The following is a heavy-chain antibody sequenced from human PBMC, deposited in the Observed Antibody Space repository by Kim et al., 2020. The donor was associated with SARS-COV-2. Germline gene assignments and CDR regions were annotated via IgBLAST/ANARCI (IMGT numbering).Heavy chain of an antibody. Sequence: GGSLRLSCAASGFTFSSYAMSWVRQAPGKGLEWVSVIYSGGSSTYYADSVKGRFTISRDNSKNTLYLQMNSLRAEDTAVYYCAIIYGSTPQKFDYWGQGTLVTVSS. CDR1: GFTFSSYA. CDR3: AIIYGSTPQKFDY. J-gene: IGHJ4*02. D-gene: IGHD3-10*01. CDR2: IYSGGSST. V-gene: IGHV3-23*03.